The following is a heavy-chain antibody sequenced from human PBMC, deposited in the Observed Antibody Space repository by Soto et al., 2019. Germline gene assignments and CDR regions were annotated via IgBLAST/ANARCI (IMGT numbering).Heavy chain of an antibody. CDR2: ISSSSSTI. CDR1: GFTFSSYS. V-gene: IGHV3-48*01. Sequence: EVQLVESGGGLVQPGGSLRLSCAASGFTFSSYSMNWVRQAPGKGLEWVSYISSSSSTIYYADSVKGRFTISRDNAKNSLYLQMNSLRAEDTAVYSCARVSAVAGTWGQGTLVTVSS. D-gene: IGHD6-19*01. CDR3: ARVSAVAGT. J-gene: IGHJ4*02.